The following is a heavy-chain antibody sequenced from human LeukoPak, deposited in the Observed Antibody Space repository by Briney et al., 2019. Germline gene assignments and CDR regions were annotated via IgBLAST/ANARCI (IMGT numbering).Heavy chain of an antibody. CDR1: GGSISSSSYY. Sequence: SETLSLTCTVSGGSISSSSYYWGWIRQPPGKGLEWIGSIYYSGSTYYNPSLKSRVTISVDTSKNQFSLKLSSVTAADTAVYYCASMYSSSWNHYYYMDVWGKGTTVTISS. CDR2: IYYSGST. D-gene: IGHD6-13*01. CDR3: ASMYSSSWNHYYYMDV. J-gene: IGHJ6*03. V-gene: IGHV4-39*01.